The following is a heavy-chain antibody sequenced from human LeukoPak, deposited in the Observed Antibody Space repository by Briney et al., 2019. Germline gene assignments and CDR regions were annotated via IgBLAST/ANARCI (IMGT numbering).Heavy chain of an antibody. CDR3: ARGNFRLQYPYYYYGMDV. V-gene: IGHV1-18*01. Sequence: ASVKVSCKASGYTFTSYGISWVRQAPGQGLEWMGWIRAYNGNTNYAQKLQGRVTMTTDTSTSTAYMELRSLRSDDTAVYYCARGNFRLQYPYYYYGMDVWGQGTTVTVSS. CDR1: GYTFTSYG. J-gene: IGHJ6*02. D-gene: IGHD4-11*01. CDR2: IRAYNGNT.